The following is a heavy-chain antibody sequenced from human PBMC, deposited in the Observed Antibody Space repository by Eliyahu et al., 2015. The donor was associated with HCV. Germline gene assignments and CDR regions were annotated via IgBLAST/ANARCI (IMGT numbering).Heavy chain of an antibody. CDR2: INANSGGT. V-gene: IGHV1-2*02. CDR3: ARVIYDSSGYYSGSALDI. CDR1: GYTFTGXY. J-gene: IGHJ3*02. D-gene: IGHD3-22*01. Sequence: QVQLVQSGAEVKKPGASVKVSYKASGYTFTGXYIHWVRQAPGQGLEWMGWINANSGGTNYAQKFQGRVTITRDTSVSTVYMELTRLRSDDTAVFYCARVIYDSSGYYSGSALDIWGRGTMVTVSS.